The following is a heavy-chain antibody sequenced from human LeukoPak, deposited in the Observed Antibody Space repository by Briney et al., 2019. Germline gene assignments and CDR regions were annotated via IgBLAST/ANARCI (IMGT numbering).Heavy chain of an antibody. V-gene: IGHV4-31*03. Sequence: SQTLSLTCTVSGGSISSGGYYWSWIRQHPGKGLEWIGYIYYSGSTYYNPSLKSRVTISVDTSKNQFSLKLSSVTAADTAVYYCARGGGNSGDFDYWGQGTLVTVSP. CDR2: IYYSGST. CDR3: ARGGGNSGDFDY. D-gene: IGHD4-23*01. J-gene: IGHJ4*02. CDR1: GGSISSGGYY.